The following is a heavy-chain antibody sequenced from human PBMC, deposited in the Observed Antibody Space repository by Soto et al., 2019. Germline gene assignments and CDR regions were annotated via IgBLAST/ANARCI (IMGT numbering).Heavy chain of an antibody. CDR3: ARVFSLTYYYDSSGLEDAFDI. J-gene: IGHJ3*02. CDR2: ISAYNGNT. D-gene: IGHD3-22*01. Sequence: ASVKVSCKASGYTFTSYGISWVRQAPGQGLEWMGWISAYNGNTNYAQKLQGRVTMTTDTSTSTAYMELRSLRSDDTAVYYCARVFSLTYYYDSSGLEDAFDIWGQGTMVTVS. V-gene: IGHV1-18*01. CDR1: GYTFTSYG.